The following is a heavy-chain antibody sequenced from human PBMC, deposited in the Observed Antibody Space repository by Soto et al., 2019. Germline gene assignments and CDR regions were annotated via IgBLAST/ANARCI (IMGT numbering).Heavy chain of an antibody. J-gene: IGHJ6*02. Sequence: EVQLLESGGGFVQPGGSLRLSCAATGFTFSVYAMTWVRQAPGKGLEWVSAVTANGGSTNSADSVKGRFTISRDNSKNTLFLQMNSLRAEDTAVYYCASLGVGDWANYYYYYGMDVWGQGTTVTVSS. D-gene: IGHD2-21*02. CDR1: GFTFSVYA. CDR3: ASLGVGDWANYYYYYGMDV. V-gene: IGHV3-23*01. CDR2: VTANGGST.